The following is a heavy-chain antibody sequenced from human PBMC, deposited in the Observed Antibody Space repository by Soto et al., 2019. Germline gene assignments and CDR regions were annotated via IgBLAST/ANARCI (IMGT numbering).Heavy chain of an antibody. CDR2: INPNSGVT. J-gene: IGHJ6*03. CDR1: GDTFTGYY. V-gene: IGHV1-2*04. D-gene: IGHD5-12*01. Sequence: QVQLVQSGAEVKKPGASGTVSCRASGDTFTGYYMHWVRQAPGQGLEWMGWINPNSGVTKYAQKFQGWVTMTRDTSIRTVYMQLSRLRSDDTAVYYCARERGGATATLDYYYFYMDVWGTGTTVTVSS. CDR3: ARERGGATATLDYYYFYMDV.